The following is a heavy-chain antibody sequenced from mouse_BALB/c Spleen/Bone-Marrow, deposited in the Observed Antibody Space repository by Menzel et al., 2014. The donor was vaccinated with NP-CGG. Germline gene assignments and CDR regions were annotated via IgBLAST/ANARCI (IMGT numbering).Heavy chain of an antibody. CDR2: ISYSGST. D-gene: IGHD2-3*01. V-gene: IGHV3-8*02. CDR1: GDSITSGY. Sequence: EVNLVESGPSLVKPSQTLSLSCSVTGDSITSGYWNWIRKFPGNKLEYVGYISYSGSTYYSPSLKSRISITRDTSKNQHLLELNSVTTEDTATYYCANYDGYYFDYWGQGTTLTVSS. CDR3: ANYDGYYFDY. J-gene: IGHJ2*01.